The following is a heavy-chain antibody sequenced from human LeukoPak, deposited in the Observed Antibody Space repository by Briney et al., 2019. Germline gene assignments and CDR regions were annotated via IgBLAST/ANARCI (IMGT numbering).Heavy chain of an antibody. CDR3: ARDGGMTTVTTPFDY. J-gene: IGHJ4*02. D-gene: IGHD4-11*01. Sequence: ASVKVSCKASGYTFTAYYMHWVRQAPGQGLEWMGWINPNSGGTNYAQKFQGRVTMTRDTSISTAYMELSRLRSDDTAVYYCARDGGMTTVTTPFDYWGQGTLVTVSS. CDR2: INPNSGGT. V-gene: IGHV1-2*02. CDR1: GYTFTAYY.